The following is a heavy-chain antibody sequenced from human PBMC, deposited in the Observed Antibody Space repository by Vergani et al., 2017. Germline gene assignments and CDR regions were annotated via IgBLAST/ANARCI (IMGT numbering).Heavy chain of an antibody. V-gene: IGHV3-49*04. CDR2: IRSKAYGGTT. Sequence: EVQLVESGGGLVQPGRSLRLSCTASGFTFGDYAMSWVRQAPGKGLEWVGFIRSKAYGGTTEYAASVKGRFTISRDDSKSMAYLQMNSLKTEDTAVYYCTRATTVTSREIDYWGQGTLVTVSS. CDR1: GFTFGDYA. CDR3: TRATTVTSREIDY. J-gene: IGHJ4*02. D-gene: IGHD4-17*01.